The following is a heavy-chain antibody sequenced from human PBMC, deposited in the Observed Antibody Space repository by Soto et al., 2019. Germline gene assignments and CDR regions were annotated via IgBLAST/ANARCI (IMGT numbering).Heavy chain of an antibody. J-gene: IGHJ5*02. CDR2: IYHSGST. CDR3: ARDSSYYGSGSYYRPYNWFDP. Sequence: SETLSLTCAVSGGSISSSNWWSWVRQPPGKGLEWIGEIYHSGSTNYNPSLKSRVTISVDKSKNQFSLKLSSVTAADTAVYYCARDSSYYGSGSYYRPYNWFDPWGQGTLATVSS. D-gene: IGHD3-10*01. CDR1: GGSISSSNW. V-gene: IGHV4-4*02.